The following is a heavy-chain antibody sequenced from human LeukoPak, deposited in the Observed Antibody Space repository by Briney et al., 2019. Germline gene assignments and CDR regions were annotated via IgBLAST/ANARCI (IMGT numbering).Heavy chain of an antibody. CDR2: ITGSSSTR. J-gene: IGHJ4*02. Sequence: GGSLRLSCAASGFTFSSCDMNCVRQAPGKGLEWVSYITGSSSTRYYADSVKGRFTTSRDNAKNSLYLQMNSLRDEDTAVYYCARDAYDTSAYYYFDYWGQGTLVTVSS. CDR3: ARDAYDTSAYYYFDY. V-gene: IGHV3-48*02. CDR1: GFTFSSCD. D-gene: IGHD3-22*01.